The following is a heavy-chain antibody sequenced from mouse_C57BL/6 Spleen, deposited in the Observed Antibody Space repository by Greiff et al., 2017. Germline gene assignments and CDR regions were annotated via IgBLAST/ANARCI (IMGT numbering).Heavy chain of an antibody. CDR3: TGDEYDGAAWFAC. Sequence: EVKLVESGEGLVKPGGSLKLSCAASGFTFSSYAMSWVRQTPEERLEWVAYISSGGDYIYYADTVKGRFTFARDNASNTQYLQMSSLKSEDTAMYYGTGDEYDGAAWFACWGQGTLVTVSA. D-gene: IGHD2-4*01. CDR2: ISSGGDYI. J-gene: IGHJ3*01. CDR1: GFTFSSYA. V-gene: IGHV5-9-1*02.